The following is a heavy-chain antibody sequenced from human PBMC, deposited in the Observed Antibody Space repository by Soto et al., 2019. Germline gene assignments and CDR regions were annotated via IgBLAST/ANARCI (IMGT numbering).Heavy chain of an antibody. CDR1: GFTFSSYA. CDR3: ARASYDSRWIQLWPVYYYYGMDV. V-gene: IGHV3-23*01. Sequence: XGSLRLSCAASGFTFSSYAMSWVRQAPGKGLEWVSAISGSGGSTYYADSVKGRFTISRDNSKNTLYLQMNSLRAEDTAVYYCARASYDSRWIQLWPVYYYYGMDVWGQGTTVTVSS. D-gene: IGHD5-18*01. J-gene: IGHJ6*02. CDR2: ISGSGGST.